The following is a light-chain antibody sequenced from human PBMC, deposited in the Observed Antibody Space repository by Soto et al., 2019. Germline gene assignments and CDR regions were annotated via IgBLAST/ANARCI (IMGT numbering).Light chain of an antibody. V-gene: IGKV3-15*01. CDR2: GAS. J-gene: IGKJ4*01. CDR3: QQLNSYPLT. CDR1: QSVSSK. Sequence: EIVMTQSPATLSVSPGERATLSCRASQSVSSKLAWYQQKPGQGPRLLIYGASTRATGIPARFSGSGSGTEFTLTISSLQSEDFATYYCQQLNSYPLTFGGGTKVEIK.